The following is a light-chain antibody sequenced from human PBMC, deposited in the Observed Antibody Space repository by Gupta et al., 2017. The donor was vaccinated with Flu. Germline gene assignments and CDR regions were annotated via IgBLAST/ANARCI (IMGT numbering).Light chain of an antibody. CDR1: QSVDNAY. CDR2: GAS. CDR3: QQYGTTLFT. J-gene: IGKJ3*01. V-gene: IGKV3-20*01. Sequence: GTLALSPGKRATLSCRTRQSVDNAYLAWFQQNPGQAPRLLIYGASSRAIGIPDRFSGSGSGTDFTLTISRLEPEDFAVYYCQQYGTTLFTFGHGTKVDIK.